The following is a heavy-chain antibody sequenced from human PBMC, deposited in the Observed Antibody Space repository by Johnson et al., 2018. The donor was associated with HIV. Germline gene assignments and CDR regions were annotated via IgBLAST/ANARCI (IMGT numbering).Heavy chain of an antibody. CDR2: IRFDGSNK. CDR3: ATSQLALPPGVFDI. V-gene: IGHV3-30*02. Sequence: QMLLVESGGGVVQPGRSLRLSCGASGFTFSSYGMHWVRQAPGKGLEWVAFIRFDGSNKYYTDSVKGRFTISRDNSKNTLYLQMNSLRAEDTAVYYCATSQLALPPGVFDIWGQGTMVTVSS. D-gene: IGHD6-6*01. CDR1: GFTFSSYG. J-gene: IGHJ3*02.